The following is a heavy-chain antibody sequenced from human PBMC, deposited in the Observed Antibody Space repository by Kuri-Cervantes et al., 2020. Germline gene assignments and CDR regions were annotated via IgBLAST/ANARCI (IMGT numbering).Heavy chain of an antibody. V-gene: IGHV1-69*05. CDR2: IIPIFGTA. D-gene: IGHD1-26*01. CDR3: ARVEWELANYYYYYMDV. Sequence: SVKISCKASGGTFSSYAISWVRQAPGQGLEWMGGIIPIFGTANYAQKFQGRVTMTRNTSISTAYMELSSLRSEDTAVYYCARVEWELANYYYYYMDVWGKGTTVTVSS. J-gene: IGHJ6*03. CDR1: GGTFSSYA.